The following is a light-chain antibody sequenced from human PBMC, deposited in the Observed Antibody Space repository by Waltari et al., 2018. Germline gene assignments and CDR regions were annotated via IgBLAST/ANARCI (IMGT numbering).Light chain of an antibody. CDR2: DAS. CDR3: QQSHSTPLT. V-gene: IGKV1-39*01. J-gene: IGKJ4*01. Sequence: DIQMTQSPSSLSASVGDRVTITCRASESISRYLKWYQQKTGKAPKLLIYDASSLQSGDLSRFRGSGSGTDFTLTISSLQPEDCATYYCQQSHSTPLTFGGGTKVEIK. CDR1: ESISRY.